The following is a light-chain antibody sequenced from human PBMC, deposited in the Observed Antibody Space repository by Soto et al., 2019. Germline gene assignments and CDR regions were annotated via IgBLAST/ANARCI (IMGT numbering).Light chain of an antibody. CDR2: EVN. CDR3: CSYTGNTTPV. J-gene: IGLJ3*02. Sequence: QSALTQPASVSGSPGQSITISCTGTSNDVGGYAYVSWYQQYPGKAPKLVISEVNNRPSGVSHRFSGSRSGNTASLTISGLQAEDEADYHCCSYTGNTTPVFGGGTKVTVL. CDR1: SNDVGGYAY. V-gene: IGLV2-14*01.